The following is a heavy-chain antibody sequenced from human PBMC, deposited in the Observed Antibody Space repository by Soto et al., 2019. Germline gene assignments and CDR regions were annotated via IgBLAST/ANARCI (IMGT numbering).Heavy chain of an antibody. CDR1: GFTFSSYA. CDR3: ARRGPGTYFDY. CDR2: ISGSGDST. Sequence: EVQLLDSGGGLVQPGGSLRLSCAASGFTFSSYAMNWVRQAPGKGLEWVSVISGSGDSTYYADSVKGRFTISRDNSKNTLYLQMNSLRTEDTAVYYCARRGPGTYFDYWGQGTLVTVS. D-gene: IGHD6-13*01. V-gene: IGHV3-23*01. J-gene: IGHJ4*02.